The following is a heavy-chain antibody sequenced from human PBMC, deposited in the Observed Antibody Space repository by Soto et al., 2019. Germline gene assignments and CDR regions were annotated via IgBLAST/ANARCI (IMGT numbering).Heavy chain of an antibody. J-gene: IGHJ6*02. Sequence: SETLSLTXAVYGGSFSGYYWSWIRQPPGKGLEWIGEINHSGSTNYNPSLKSRVTISVDTSKNQFSLKLSSVTAADTAVYYCARELRGRYSSSWYYYGMDVWGQGTTVTVS. V-gene: IGHV4-34*01. CDR2: INHSGST. D-gene: IGHD6-13*01. CDR1: GGSFSGYY. CDR3: ARELRGRYSSSWYYYGMDV.